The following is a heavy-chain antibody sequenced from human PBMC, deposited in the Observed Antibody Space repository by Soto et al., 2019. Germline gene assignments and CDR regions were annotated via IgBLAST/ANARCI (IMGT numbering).Heavy chain of an antibody. CDR1: GFTVSSNY. V-gene: IGHV3-53*02. D-gene: IGHD6-19*01. CDR3: ARAGQWLNGDAFDI. J-gene: IGHJ3*02. Sequence: DVQLVETGGGLIQPGGSLRLSCAASGFTVSSNYMSWVRQAPGKGLEWVSVIYSGGSTYYADSVKGRFTISRDNSKNTLYLQMNSLRAEDTAVYYCARAGQWLNGDAFDIWGQGTMVTVSS. CDR2: IYSGGST.